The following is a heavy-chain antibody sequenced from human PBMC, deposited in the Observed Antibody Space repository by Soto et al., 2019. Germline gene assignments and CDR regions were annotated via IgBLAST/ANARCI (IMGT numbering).Heavy chain of an antibody. CDR2: IVTTSAYT. D-gene: IGHD6-13*01. CDR1: GFTFSDYY. J-gene: IGHJ4*02. V-gene: IGHV3-11*06. CDR3: ARLRASSWYMGGYLDY. Sequence: PGGSLRLSCAASGFTFSDYYMTWVRQAPGKGLEYVSYIVTTSAYTNHADSVKGRFSISRDNAKSSLYLEMNSLRAEDTAVYYCARLRASSWYMGGYLDYWGRGTLVTVSS.